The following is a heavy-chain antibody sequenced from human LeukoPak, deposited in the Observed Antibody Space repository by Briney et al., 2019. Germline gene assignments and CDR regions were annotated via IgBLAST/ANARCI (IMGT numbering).Heavy chain of an antibody. V-gene: IGHV4-59*01. CDR2: IYYSGST. Sequence: SETLSLTCTVSGGSISSYYWSWIRQPPGKGPEWIGYIYYSGSTNYNPSLKSRVTISVDTSKNQFSLKLSSVTAADTAVYYCARAGGSSSWYVDWFDPWGQGTLVTVSS. CDR1: GGSISSYY. CDR3: ARAGGSSSWYVDWFDP. D-gene: IGHD6-13*01. J-gene: IGHJ5*02.